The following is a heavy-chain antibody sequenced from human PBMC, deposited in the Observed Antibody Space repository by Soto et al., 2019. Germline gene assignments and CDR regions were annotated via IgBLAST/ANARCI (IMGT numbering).Heavy chain of an antibody. D-gene: IGHD3-3*01. CDR1: SGSISSSNW. V-gene: IGHV4-4*02. J-gene: IGHJ5*02. CDR3: SRVPGTIFGVVWNWFDP. Sequence: QVQLQESGPGLVKPSGTLSLTCAVSSGSISSSNWWSWVRQPPGKGLEWIGEIYHSGSTNYNPSLKSRVTISVDKSKNQFSRKLSSVTAADTAVYYCSRVPGTIFGVVWNWFDPWGQGTLVTVSS. CDR2: IYHSGST.